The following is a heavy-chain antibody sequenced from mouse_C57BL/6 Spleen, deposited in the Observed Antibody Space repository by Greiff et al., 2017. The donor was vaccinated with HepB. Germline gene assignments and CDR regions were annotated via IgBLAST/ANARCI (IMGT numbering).Heavy chain of an antibody. Sequence: QVQLQQPGAELVKPGASVKLSCKASGYTFTSYWMHWVKQRPGQGLEWIGMIHPNSGSTNYNEKFKSKATLTVDKSSSTAYMQLSSLPSEDSAVYYFARSLLSYYYAMGYWGQGTSVTVSS. CDR2: IHPNSGST. CDR1: GYTFTSYW. J-gene: IGHJ4*01. V-gene: IGHV1-64*01. CDR3: ARSLLSYYYAMGY.